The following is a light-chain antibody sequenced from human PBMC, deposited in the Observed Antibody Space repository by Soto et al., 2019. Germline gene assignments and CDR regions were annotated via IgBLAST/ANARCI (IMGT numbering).Light chain of an antibody. V-gene: IGKV3-11*01. Sequence: EIVLTQSPGTMSLSPGERATLSCRASQSVRNYLAWYQQRPGQVPRLLIYDASNRVTGIPARVSGSGSGTDFSRTISSLEPEDFAVYYCQQRSNWPWTFGQGTKVEIK. CDR2: DAS. CDR1: QSVRNY. CDR3: QQRSNWPWT. J-gene: IGKJ1*01.